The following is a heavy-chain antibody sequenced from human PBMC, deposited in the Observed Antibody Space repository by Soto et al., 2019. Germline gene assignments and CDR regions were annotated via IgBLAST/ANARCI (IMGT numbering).Heavy chain of an antibody. Sequence: PGGSLRLSSAASGFTVCSNYMSWVPQAPGKVLDWVSVIYSGGSTYYADSVKGRFTISRDNSKNTLYLQLNTLRAEGTTLYYCARVRWEAVVPAAAYYFDHCGHRTLV. J-gene: IGHJ4*01. CDR1: GFTVCSNY. CDR2: IYSGGST. V-gene: IGHV3-53*01. D-gene: IGHD2-2*01. CDR3: ARVRWEAVVPAAAYYFDH.